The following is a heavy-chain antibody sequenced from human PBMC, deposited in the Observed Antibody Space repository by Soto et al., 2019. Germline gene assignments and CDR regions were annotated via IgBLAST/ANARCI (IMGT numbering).Heavy chain of an antibody. CDR1: GFTFSSYA. D-gene: IGHD3-22*01. V-gene: IGHV3-30-3*01. CDR2: ISYDGFNR. J-gene: IGHJ4*02. CDR3: ARGSYFYDSSGYYYFDY. Sequence: GGSLRLSCAASGFTFSSYAMHWVRQAPGKGLEWLAVISYDGFNRHSADSVKGRFTISRDNSKNTVSLQMNSLRAEDTAVYYCARGSYFYDSSGYYYFDYWGQGTLVTVSS.